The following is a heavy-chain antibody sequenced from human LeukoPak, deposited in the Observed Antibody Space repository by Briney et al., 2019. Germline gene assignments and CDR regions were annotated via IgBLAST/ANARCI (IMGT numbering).Heavy chain of an antibody. Sequence: SETLSLTCTVSGGSISSSSYYWGWIRQPPGKGLEWIGSIYYSGSTYYNPSLKSRVTISVDTSKNQFSLKLSSVTAADTAVYYCARQRTMIVVRPLTLNWFDPWGQGTLVTVSS. V-gene: IGHV4-39*01. D-gene: IGHD3-22*01. CDR1: GGSISSSSYY. CDR3: ARQRTMIVVRPLTLNWFDP. CDR2: IYYSGST. J-gene: IGHJ5*02.